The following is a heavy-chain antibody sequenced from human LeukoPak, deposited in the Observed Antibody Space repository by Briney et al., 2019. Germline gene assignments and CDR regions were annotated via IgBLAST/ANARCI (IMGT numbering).Heavy chain of an antibody. D-gene: IGHD6-13*01. Sequence: KTSETLSLTCTVSGYSISSDYYWGWIRQPPGKGLEWIGSIYHSGSTNYNPSLKSRVTISVDTSKNQFSLKLSSVTAADTAVYYCARHDGATAAAGNSWFDPWGQGTLVTVSS. CDR2: IYHSGST. CDR3: ARHDGATAAAGNSWFDP. V-gene: IGHV4-38-2*02. CDR1: GYSISSDYY. J-gene: IGHJ5*02.